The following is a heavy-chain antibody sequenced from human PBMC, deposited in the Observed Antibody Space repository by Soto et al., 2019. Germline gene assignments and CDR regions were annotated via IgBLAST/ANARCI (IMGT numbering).Heavy chain of an antibody. D-gene: IGHD5-18*01. J-gene: IGHJ3*02. V-gene: IGHV3-30*03. Sequence: GGSLRLSCAASGFTFSSYGMHWVRQAPGKGLEWVAVISYDGSNKYYADSVKGRFTISRDNSKNTLYLQMSSLRAADTAVYYCARRYGKNAFDIWGQGTMVTVSS. CDR1: GFTFSSYG. CDR3: ARRYGKNAFDI. CDR2: ISYDGSNK.